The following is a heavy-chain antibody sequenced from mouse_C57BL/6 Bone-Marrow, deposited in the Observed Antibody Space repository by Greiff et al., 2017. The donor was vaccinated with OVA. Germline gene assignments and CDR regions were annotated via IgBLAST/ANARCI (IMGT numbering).Heavy chain of an antibody. V-gene: IGHV1-82*01. J-gene: IGHJ2*01. CDR2: IYPGDGDT. D-gene: IGHD2-13*01. CDR3: AREGENYFDY. Sequence: QVQLKQSGPELVKPGASVKISCKASGYAFSSSWMNWVKQRPGKGLEWIGRIYPGDGDTNYNGKFKGKATLTADKSSSTAYMQLSSLTSEDSAVYYCAREGENYFDYWGQGTTLTVSS. CDR1: GYAFSSSW.